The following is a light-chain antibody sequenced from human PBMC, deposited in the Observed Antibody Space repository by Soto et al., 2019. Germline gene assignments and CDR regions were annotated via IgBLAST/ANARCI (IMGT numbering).Light chain of an antibody. CDR1: QTVSNNY. V-gene: IGKV3-20*01. CDR2: GAS. Sequence: EIVLTQSPGTLSLSPGERATLSCRASQTVSNNYLAWYQQKAGQAPRLLIYGASSRAAGIPDRFSGSGSGTDFTLTIGSLEPEDFAVYHCLQYTISPWTFGQGTKVEIK. J-gene: IGKJ1*01. CDR3: LQYTISPWT.